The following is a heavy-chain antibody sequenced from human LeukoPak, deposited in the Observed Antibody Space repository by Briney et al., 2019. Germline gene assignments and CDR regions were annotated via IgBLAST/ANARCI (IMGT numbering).Heavy chain of an antibody. Sequence: GGSLRLSCAASGFTFRNHWMQWVRQAPGKGLVWVSRIDEGGTNTMYADSVKGRFTISRDNAKNTVYLQMNSLRAEDTGVYYCVRDEALWRLDYWGQGTLVTVSS. D-gene: IGHD2-21*01. J-gene: IGHJ4*02. V-gene: IGHV3-74*03. CDR3: VRDEALWRLDY. CDR2: IDEGGTNT. CDR1: GFTFRNHW.